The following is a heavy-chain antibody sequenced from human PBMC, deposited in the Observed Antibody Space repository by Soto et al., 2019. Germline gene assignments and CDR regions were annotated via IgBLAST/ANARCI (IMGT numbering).Heavy chain of an antibody. Sequence: GGSLRLSCAASGFTFSSYAMSWVRQAPGKGLEWVSAISGSGGSTYYADSVKGRFTISRDNSKNTLYLQMNSLRAEDTAVYYCAKDCRRGGATSGYGMDVWGQGTTVTVSS. CDR3: AKDCRRGGATSGYGMDV. J-gene: IGHJ6*02. CDR1: GFTFSSYA. D-gene: IGHD3-16*01. V-gene: IGHV3-23*01. CDR2: ISGSGGST.